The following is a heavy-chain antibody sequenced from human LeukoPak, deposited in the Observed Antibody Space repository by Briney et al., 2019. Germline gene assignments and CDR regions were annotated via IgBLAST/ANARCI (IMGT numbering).Heavy chain of an antibody. J-gene: IGHJ2*01. CDR1: GYTFSVYY. Sequence: ASVKVSCKASGYTFSVYYMLWVRQAPGQGLEWMGWINPRSGGTNYAQKFQGRVIMTRDTSTSTVHMELSGLRSDDTAVYYCVRDRYPDSSGYVGWFFDVWGRGTLVTVSS. D-gene: IGHD3-22*01. V-gene: IGHV1-2*02. CDR2: INPRSGGT. CDR3: VRDRYPDSSGYVGWFFDV.